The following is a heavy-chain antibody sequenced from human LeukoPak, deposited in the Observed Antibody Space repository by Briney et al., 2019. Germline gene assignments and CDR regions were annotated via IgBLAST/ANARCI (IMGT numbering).Heavy chain of an antibody. CDR1: GFIINNYA. V-gene: IGHV3-23*01. CDR3: ARDLGQYYDTSDNWFDP. CDR2: TSGSGRNT. Sequence: PAVSLRLSCAASGFIINNYALSWLRQTPGNGLEWVSATSGSGRNTYYADSVKGRFTISRDNAKNTLNLQMNSLRAEDTAVYYCARDLGQYYDTSDNWFDPWGQGTLVTVSS. J-gene: IGHJ5*02. D-gene: IGHD3-22*01.